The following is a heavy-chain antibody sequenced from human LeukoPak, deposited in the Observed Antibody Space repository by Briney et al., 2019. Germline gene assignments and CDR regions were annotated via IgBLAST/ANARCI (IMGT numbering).Heavy chain of an antibody. J-gene: IGHJ4*02. CDR2: IYTSGST. CDR3: ARVAPPGYYDFWSGSNYFDY. Sequence: SETLSLTCTVSGGSISSYYWSWIRQPAGKGLEWIGRIYTSGSTNYNPSLKSRVTMSVDTSKNQFSLKLSSVTAADTAVYYCARVAPPGYYDFWSGSNYFDYWGQGTLVTVSS. CDR1: GGSISSYY. V-gene: IGHV4-4*07. D-gene: IGHD3-3*01.